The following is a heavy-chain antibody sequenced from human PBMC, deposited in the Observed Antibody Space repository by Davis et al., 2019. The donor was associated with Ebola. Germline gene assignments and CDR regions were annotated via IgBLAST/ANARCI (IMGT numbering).Heavy chain of an antibody. CDR1: GFTFRNYW. CDR3: ARERITMVRGVIITEYYFDY. J-gene: IGHJ4*02. CDR2: IYSGGST. D-gene: IGHD3-10*01. Sequence: GGSLRLSCAASGFTFRNYWMSWVRQAPGKGLEWVSVIYSGGSTYYADSVKGRFTISRDNSKNTLYLQMNSLRAEDTAVYYCARERITMVRGVIITEYYFDYWGQGTLVTVSS. V-gene: IGHV3-66*01.